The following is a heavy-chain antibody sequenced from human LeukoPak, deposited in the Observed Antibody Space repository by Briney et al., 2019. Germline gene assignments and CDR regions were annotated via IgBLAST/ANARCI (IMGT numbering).Heavy chain of an antibody. J-gene: IGHJ4*02. D-gene: IGHD3-3*01. CDR3: ASSRDFWSGYYDN. Sequence: PSETLSLTCTVSGGSISSGSYYWSWIRQPPGKGLEWIGYIYYSGSTNYNPSLKSRVTISVDTSKNQFSLKLSSVTAADTAVYYCASSRDFWSGYYDNWGQGTLVTVSS. CDR1: GGSISSGSYY. V-gene: IGHV4-61*01. CDR2: IYYSGST.